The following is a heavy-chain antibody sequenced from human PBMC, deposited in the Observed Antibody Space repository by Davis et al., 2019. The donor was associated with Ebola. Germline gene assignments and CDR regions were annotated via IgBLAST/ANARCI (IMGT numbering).Heavy chain of an antibody. CDR1: GYNFPNFW. CDR3: ARQKSWGSSWHLAY. V-gene: IGHV5-51*01. J-gene: IGHJ4*02. CDR2: IHPVDSDT. D-gene: IGHD6-13*01. Sequence: GESLKISCKGSGYNFPNFWIGWVRQMPGKGLAWMGIIHPVDSDTRYSPSFQGQVMISADKSINTAYLQWSSLRASDTAMYYCARQKSWGSSWHLAYWGQGTLVTVSS.